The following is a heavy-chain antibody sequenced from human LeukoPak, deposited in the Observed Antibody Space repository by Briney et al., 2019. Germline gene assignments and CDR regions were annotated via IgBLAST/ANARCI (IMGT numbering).Heavy chain of an antibody. J-gene: IGHJ3*02. CDR3: AKGSSRPPNAFDI. CDR2: IRQDGSEK. CDR1: GFTFSGHW. V-gene: IGHV3-7*01. D-gene: IGHD6-6*01. Sequence: GGSLRLSCTTSGFTFSGHWMSWVRQAPGKGLEWVASIRQDGSEKHYVDSVEGRFIISRDNAKNSLHLQMNSLRAEDTAVYYCAKGSSRPPNAFDIWGQGTLVTVSS.